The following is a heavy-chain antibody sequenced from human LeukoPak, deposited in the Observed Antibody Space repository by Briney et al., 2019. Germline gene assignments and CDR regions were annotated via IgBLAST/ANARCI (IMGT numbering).Heavy chain of an antibody. CDR1: VGSINTVNYY. V-gene: IGHV4-39*01. D-gene: IGHD3/OR15-3a*01. CDR2: SYFGGSI. CDR3: ARQKYDFWSGLFPSYFDS. Sequence: SETLSLTCTVSVGSINTVNYYWAWIRQSPGKGLEWIGSSYFGGSIYYNPSLESRVSISVDTSKNQFSLKLRSVTATDTALYYCARQKYDFWSGLFPSYFDSCGQGTWVTVSS. J-gene: IGHJ4*02.